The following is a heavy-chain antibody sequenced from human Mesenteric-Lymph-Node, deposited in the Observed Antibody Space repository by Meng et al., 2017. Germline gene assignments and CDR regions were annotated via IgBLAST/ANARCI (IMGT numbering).Heavy chain of an antibody. D-gene: IGHD3-10*01. Sequence: LQRWGAGLLKPSETLSLTCAVYGGSFSGYYWSWIRQPPGKGLEWIGEISHSGSTNYNPSLKSRVTISVDTSKNQFSLKLSSLTAADTAVYYCATNYYGSGSYSDYNWFDPWGQGTLVTVSS. CDR2: ISHSGST. CDR1: GGSFSGYY. CDR3: ATNYYGSGSYSDYNWFDP. J-gene: IGHJ5*02. V-gene: IGHV4-34*02.